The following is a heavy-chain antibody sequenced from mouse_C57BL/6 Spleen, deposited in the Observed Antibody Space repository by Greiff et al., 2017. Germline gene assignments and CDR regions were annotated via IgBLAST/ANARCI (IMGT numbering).Heavy chain of an antibody. CDR2: IHPSGSDT. CDR1: GYTFTSYW. J-gene: IGHJ2*01. D-gene: IGHD1-1*01. V-gene: IGHV1-74*01. CDR3: AVRPYNCSSYVAY. Sequence: QVQLQQSGAELVKPGASVKLSCKASGYTFTSYWMHWVKQRPGQGLEWIGRIHPSGSDTNYNQKFKGKATLTADKSSTTAYMQLSSLTSEDSAVYYCAVRPYNCSSYVAYWGQGTTLTVSS.